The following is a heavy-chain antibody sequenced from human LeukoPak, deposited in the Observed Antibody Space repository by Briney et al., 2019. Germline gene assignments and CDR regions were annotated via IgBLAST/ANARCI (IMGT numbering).Heavy chain of an antibody. CDR3: ARDRAISFGYSSSSEFDY. CDR1: GFTFSSYS. D-gene: IGHD6-6*01. V-gene: IGHV3-21*01. Sequence: GGSLRLSCAASGFTFSSYSMNWVRQAPGKGLEWVSSISSSSSYIYYADSVKGRFTISRDNAKNSLYLQMNSLRAEDTAVYYCARDRAISFGYSSSSEFDYWGQGTLVTVSS. CDR2: ISSSSSYI. J-gene: IGHJ4*02.